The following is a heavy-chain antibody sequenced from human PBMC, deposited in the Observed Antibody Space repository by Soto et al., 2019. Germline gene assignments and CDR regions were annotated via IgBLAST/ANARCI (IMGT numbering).Heavy chain of an antibody. V-gene: IGHV1-69*01. J-gene: IGHJ3*01. CDR2: IIPIFGTA. CDR1: GGTFSSYA. D-gene: IGHD3-22*01. CDR3: ARGYYDSSGYYWS. Sequence: QVQLVQSGAEVKKPGSSVKVSCKGSGGTFSSYAISWVRQAPGQGLEWMGGIIPIFGTANYAQKFQGRVTITADESTSTAYMAQSSLRSEDTAVYYCARGYYDSSGYYWSWGQGTMVTVSS.